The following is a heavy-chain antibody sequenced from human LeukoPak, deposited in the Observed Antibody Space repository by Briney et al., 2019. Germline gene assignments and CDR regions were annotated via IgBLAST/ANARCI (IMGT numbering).Heavy chain of an antibody. Sequence: GGSLRLSCAASGFTFSSYAMHWVRQAPGKGLEWVAVISYDGSNKYYADSVKGRFTISRDNSKNTLYLQMNSLRAEDTAVYYCAKGRASWYDFDYWGQGTLVTVSS. J-gene: IGHJ4*02. V-gene: IGHV3-30-3*01. CDR2: ISYDGSNK. CDR3: AKGRASWYDFDY. D-gene: IGHD6-13*01. CDR1: GFTFSSYA.